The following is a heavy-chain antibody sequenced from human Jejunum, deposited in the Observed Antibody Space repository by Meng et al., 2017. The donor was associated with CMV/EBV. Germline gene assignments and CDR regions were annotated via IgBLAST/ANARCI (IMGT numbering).Heavy chain of an antibody. CDR1: GFTFSNYA. J-gene: IGHJ4*02. V-gene: IGHV3-30-3*01. Sequence: SGFTFSNYALHWVRQAPGKGLECVPVMSYDGSNKYYAASVKGRFTISRDSSKNTLYLQMDSLRPEDTAVYYCAREDDYRNYFDYWGQGTLVTVSS. D-gene: IGHD4-11*01. CDR2: MSYDGSNK. CDR3: AREDDYRNYFDY.